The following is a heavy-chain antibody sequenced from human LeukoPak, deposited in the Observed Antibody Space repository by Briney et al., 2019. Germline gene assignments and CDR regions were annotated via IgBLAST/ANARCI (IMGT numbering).Heavy chain of an antibody. V-gene: IGHV1-18*01. D-gene: IGHD3-3*01. CDR1: GYTFTTYG. CDR3: ARDPTEDFWSGFYSYFDF. Sequence: GASVKVSSKASGYTFTTYGLSWVRQAPGQGLEWMGRISTYNGNTNYAQKFQGRVTMTTDTSTSTAYMELRSLRSDDTAVYYCARDPTEDFWSGFYSYFDFWGQGTLVTVSS. J-gene: IGHJ4*02. CDR2: ISTYNGNT.